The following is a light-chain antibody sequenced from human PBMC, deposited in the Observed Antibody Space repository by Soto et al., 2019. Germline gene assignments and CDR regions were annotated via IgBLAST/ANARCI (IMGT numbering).Light chain of an antibody. CDR2: GNS. CDR1: SSNIGAGYD. CDR3: QSYDSSLRGLV. Sequence: QSVLTQPPSVSGAPGQRVTISCTGSSSNIGAGYDVHWYQQLPGTAPKLLIYGNSNRPSGVPDRFSGSKSGTSASLAIAGVQAEDEADYYCQSYDSSLRGLVFGTGTKVTAL. V-gene: IGLV1-40*01. J-gene: IGLJ1*01.